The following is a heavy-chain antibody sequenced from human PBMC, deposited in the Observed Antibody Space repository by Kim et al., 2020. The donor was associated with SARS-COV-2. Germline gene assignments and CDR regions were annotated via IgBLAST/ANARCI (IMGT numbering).Heavy chain of an antibody. J-gene: IGHJ4*02. Sequence: GGSLRLSCAASGFTFRDFSMSWIRQTPGKGLEWLSYISSSGSAIYYADSVKGRFTISRDNAKNSLYLQMNSLRVEDTAVYYCAKGSLWGGDYWGQGTLVTVSS. CDR1: GFTFRDFS. V-gene: IGHV3-11*01. D-gene: IGHD2-21*01. CDR3: AKGSLWGGDY. CDR2: ISSSGSAI.